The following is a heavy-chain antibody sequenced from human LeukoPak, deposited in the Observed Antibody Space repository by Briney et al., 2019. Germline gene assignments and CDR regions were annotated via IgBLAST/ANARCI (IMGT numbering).Heavy chain of an antibody. Sequence: PGGSLRLSCAASGFTFSSYGMNWVRQAPGKGLEWVSFISSGSSSIYYADSVKGRFTISRDNSKNTLYLQMNSLRAEDTAVYYCAAARDYWGQGTLVTVSS. V-gene: IGHV3-48*01. CDR2: ISSGSSSI. CDR3: AAARDY. J-gene: IGHJ4*02. D-gene: IGHD6-13*01. CDR1: GFTFSSYG.